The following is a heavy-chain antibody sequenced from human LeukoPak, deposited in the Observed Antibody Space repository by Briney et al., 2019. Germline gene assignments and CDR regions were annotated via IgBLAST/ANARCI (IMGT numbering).Heavy chain of an antibody. D-gene: IGHD2-15*01. CDR3: ADLGYCSGGSCSSTDSY. Sequence: GGSLRLSCAASGFSFSNYWMHWVRHAPGKGLVWVSRINSDGSTTEYAGCVKGRFTISRDNAKDTLYLQMNSLRAEDTAVYYCADLGYCSGGSCSSTDSYWGQGTLVTVSS. V-gene: IGHV3-74*03. J-gene: IGHJ4*02. CDR2: INSDGSTT. CDR1: GFSFSNYW.